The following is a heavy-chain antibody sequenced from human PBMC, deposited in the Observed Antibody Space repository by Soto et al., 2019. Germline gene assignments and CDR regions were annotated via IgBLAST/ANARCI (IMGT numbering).Heavy chain of an antibody. J-gene: IGHJ4*02. V-gene: IGHV3-23*01. D-gene: IGHD3-10*01. Sequence: GGSLRLSCAASGFTFSSYAMSWVRQAPGKGLEWVSAISGSGGSTYYADSVKGRFTISRDNSKNTLYLQMNSLRAEDTAVYYCAKDLWYYGSGSYYNVGYWGQGTLVTVSS. CDR3: AKDLWYYGSGSYYNVGY. CDR1: GFTFSSYA. CDR2: ISGSGGST.